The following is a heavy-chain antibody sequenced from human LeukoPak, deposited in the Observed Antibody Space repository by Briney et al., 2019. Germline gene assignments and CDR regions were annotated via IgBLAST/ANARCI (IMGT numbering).Heavy chain of an antibody. V-gene: IGHV3-53*01. CDR2: IYSGGST. CDR3: ANDILTGGRDY. CDR1: GFTVSSNY. D-gene: IGHD3-9*01. J-gene: IGHJ4*02. Sequence: LSGGSLRLSCAASGFTVSSNYMSWVRQAPGKGLEWVSVIYSGGSTYYADSVKGRFTISRDNSKNTLYLQMNSLRAEDTAVYYCANDILTGGRDYWGQGTLVTVSS.